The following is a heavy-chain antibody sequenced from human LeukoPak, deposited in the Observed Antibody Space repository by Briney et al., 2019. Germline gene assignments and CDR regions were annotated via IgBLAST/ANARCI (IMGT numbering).Heavy chain of an antibody. CDR1: GYTFTSYY. D-gene: IGHD2-15*01. Sequence: ASVKVSCKASGYTFTSYYMHWVRQAPGQGLEWMGRINPNSGGTNYAQKFQGRVTMTTDTSTSTAYMELRSLRSDDTAVYYCARGRRYCSGGSCYTLYYYYGMDVWGQGTTVTVSS. CDR2: INPNSGGT. J-gene: IGHJ6*02. V-gene: IGHV1-2*06. CDR3: ARGRRYCSGGSCYTLYYYYGMDV.